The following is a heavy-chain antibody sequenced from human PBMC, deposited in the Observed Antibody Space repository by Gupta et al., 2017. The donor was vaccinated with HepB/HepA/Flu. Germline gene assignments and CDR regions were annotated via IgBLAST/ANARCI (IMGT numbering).Heavy chain of an antibody. CDR1: GFNFHNHA. J-gene: IGHJ4*02. V-gene: IGHV3-23*01. CDR2: MSENGDEI. CDR3: AWDLSGLQFDDS. D-gene: IGHD5-24*01. Sequence: VQLLASGGDVVQHGGSLRLSCVGTGFNFHNHALSWVRQAPGTGLEWVSAMSENGDEISYADAVKDRFTISRDNSKSTLFLEMNNLRAEDTATYYWAWDLSGLQFDDSRGQGTLVTVSS.